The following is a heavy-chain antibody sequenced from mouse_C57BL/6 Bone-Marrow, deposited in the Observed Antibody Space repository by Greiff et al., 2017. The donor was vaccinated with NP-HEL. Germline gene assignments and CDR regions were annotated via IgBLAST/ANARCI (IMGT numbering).Heavy chain of an antibody. CDR1: GYAFSSYW. D-gene: IGHD3-3*01. V-gene: IGHV1-80*01. Sequence: VKLQESGAELVKPGASVKISCKASGYAFSSYWMNWVKQRPGKGLEWIGQIYPGDGDTNYNGKFKGKATLTADKSSSTAYMQLSSLTSEDSAVYFCARLGPWYFDVWGTGTTVTVSS. J-gene: IGHJ1*03. CDR2: IYPGDGDT. CDR3: ARLGPWYFDV.